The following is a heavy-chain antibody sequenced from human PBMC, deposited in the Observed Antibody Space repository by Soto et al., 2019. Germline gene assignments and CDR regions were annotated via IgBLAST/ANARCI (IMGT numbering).Heavy chain of an antibody. J-gene: IGHJ5*02. CDR1: GDSVSSNSAS. CDR3: ARDLSSWYYWFDP. D-gene: IGHD6-13*01. V-gene: IGHV6-1*01. CDR2: TYYRSKWYN. Sequence: QTLSLPCAISGDSVSSNSASWNLIRQSPSRGLEWLGRTYYRSKWYNDYAVSVKSRITINPDTSKNQFSLQLNSVTPEDTAVYYCARDLSSWYYWFDPWGQGTLVTVYS.